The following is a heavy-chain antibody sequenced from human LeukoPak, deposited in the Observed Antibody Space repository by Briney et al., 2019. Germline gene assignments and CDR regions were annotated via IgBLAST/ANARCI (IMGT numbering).Heavy chain of an antibody. CDR2: ISGSGGST. CDR3: ARDGCTTTTCYDY. D-gene: IGHD2-2*01. J-gene: IGHJ4*02. CDR1: GFTFSSYA. Sequence: PGGSLRLSCAGSGFTFSSYAMSWVRQAPGKGLEWVSAISGSGGSTYYADSVKGRFTISRDNSKNTLHLQMNSLRAEDTAVYYCARDGCTTTTCYDYWGQGTLVTVSS. V-gene: IGHV3-23*01.